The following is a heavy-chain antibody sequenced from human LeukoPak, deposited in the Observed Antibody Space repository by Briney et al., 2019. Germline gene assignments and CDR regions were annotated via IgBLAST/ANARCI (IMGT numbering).Heavy chain of an antibody. CDR3: TTGAHMMVAADLDY. CDR1: GFTFSNAW. V-gene: IGHV3-15*01. Sequence: GGSLRLSCAASGFTFSNAWMSWVRQAPGKGLEWVGRIKSKTDGGTTDYAAPVKGRFTISRDDSKNTLYLQMNSLKTEDTAVYHCTTGAHMMVAADLDYWGQGTLVTVSS. D-gene: IGHD2-15*01. CDR2: IKSKTDGGTT. J-gene: IGHJ4*02.